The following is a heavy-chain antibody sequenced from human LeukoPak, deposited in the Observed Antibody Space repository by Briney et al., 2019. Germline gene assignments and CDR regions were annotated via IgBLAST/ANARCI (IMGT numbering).Heavy chain of an antibody. J-gene: IGHJ6*03. CDR3: ARDSSLLWFGEYHLYYYYMDV. D-gene: IGHD3-10*01. CDR2: ISSSSSYI. V-gene: IGHV3-21*01. CDR1: GFTFSSYS. Sequence: GSLRLSCAASGFTFSSYSMNWVRQAPGKGLEWVSSISSSSSYIYYADSVKGRFTISRDNAKNSLYLQMNSLRAEDTAVYYCARDSSLLWFGEYHLYYYYMDVWGKGTTVTVSS.